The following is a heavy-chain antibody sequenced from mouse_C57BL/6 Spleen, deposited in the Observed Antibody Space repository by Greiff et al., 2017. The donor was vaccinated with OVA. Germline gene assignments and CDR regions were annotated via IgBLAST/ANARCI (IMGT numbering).Heavy chain of an antibody. V-gene: IGHV5-16*01. CDR3: ARDSAGLGY. J-gene: IGHJ2*01. CDR1: GFSFSDYY. Sequence: EVKLVESERGLVQPGSSMKLSCTASGFSFSDYYMAWVRQVPEKGLEWVANIYYDGSSTYYLDFLKSRFIISRDKAKNLLNQQMSSLKAEDTATYYCARDSAGLGYWGQGTTLTVSS. CDR2: IYYDGSST.